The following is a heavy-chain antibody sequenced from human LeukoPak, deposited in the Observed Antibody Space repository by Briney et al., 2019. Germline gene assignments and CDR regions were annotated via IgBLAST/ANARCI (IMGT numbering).Heavy chain of an antibody. D-gene: IGHD6-19*01. Sequence: PGGSLRLSCAASGFTFSIYAMTWVRQAPGKGLEWVSTTNNSGGSTYYADSVKGRFTISRDNSKNTLYLQMNSLRAEDTAVYYCAKDRAVAVVTHFDYWGQGTLVTVSS. CDR1: GFTFSIYA. CDR3: AKDRAVAVVTHFDY. J-gene: IGHJ4*02. CDR2: TNNSGGST. V-gene: IGHV3-23*01.